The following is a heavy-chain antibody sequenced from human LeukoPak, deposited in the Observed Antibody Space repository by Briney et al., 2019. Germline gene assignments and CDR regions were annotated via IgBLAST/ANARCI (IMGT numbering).Heavy chain of an antibody. V-gene: IGHV3-11*01. CDR2: ISSSGSTI. CDR3: ASNSRAVAAYYFDY. D-gene: IGHD6-19*01. J-gene: IGHJ4*02. CDR1: GFTFSNAW. Sequence: GGSLRLSCAASGFTFSNAWMSWVRQAPGKGLEWVLYISSSGSTIYYADSVKGRFTISRDNAKNSLYLQMNSLRAEDTAVYYCASNSRAVAAYYFDYWGQGTLVTVSS.